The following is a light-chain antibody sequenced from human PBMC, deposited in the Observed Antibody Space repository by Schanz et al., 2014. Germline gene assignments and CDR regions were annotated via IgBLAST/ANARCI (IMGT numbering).Light chain of an antibody. J-gene: IGLJ1*01. Sequence: QSALTQPASASGSPGQSVTISCTGTSSDVGRYDYVSWYQQHPGKAPKLMIFEVNQRPSGVPDRFSGSKSGNTASLTVSGLQAEDEADYYCTSYGGNNNFVFGTATKLTVL. CDR1: SSDVGRYDY. CDR2: EVN. V-gene: IGLV2-8*01. CDR3: TSYGGNNNFV.